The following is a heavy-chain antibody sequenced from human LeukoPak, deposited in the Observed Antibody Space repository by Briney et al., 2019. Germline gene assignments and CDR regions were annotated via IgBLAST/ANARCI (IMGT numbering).Heavy chain of an antibody. Sequence: SETLSLTCTVSGDSISSSYWGWIRQPAGKGLEWIGRIHTSGSTSYSPSLKGRVTMSVDTSTNQFSLKLSSVAAAYTAMYYCARVRLGRGLDYWGQGTLVTVSS. V-gene: IGHV4-4*07. CDR3: ARVRLGRGLDY. CDR2: IHTSGST. J-gene: IGHJ4*02. CDR1: GDSISSSY. D-gene: IGHD6-19*01.